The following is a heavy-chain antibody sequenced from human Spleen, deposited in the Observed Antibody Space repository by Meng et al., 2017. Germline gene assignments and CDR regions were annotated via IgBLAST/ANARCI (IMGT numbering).Heavy chain of an antibody. J-gene: IGHJ4*02. Sequence: ASVKVSCKASRYTFTGYYMHWVRQAPGQGLEWMGWINPNSGGTNYAQKVQGRVTMTRDTSISTAYMELSRLRSDDTAVYYCARDRIAAAGRLAYWGQGTLVTVSS. CDR2: INPNSGGT. CDR1: RYTFTGYY. V-gene: IGHV1-2*02. D-gene: IGHD6-13*01. CDR3: ARDRIAAAGRLAY.